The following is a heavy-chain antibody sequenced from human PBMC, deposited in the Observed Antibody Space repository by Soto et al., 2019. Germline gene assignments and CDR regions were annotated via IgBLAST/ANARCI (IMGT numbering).Heavy chain of an antibody. CDR2: INHSGST. D-gene: IGHD3-16*02. CDR3: ARLSTLSDFDY. Sequence: SETLSLTCAVYGGSFSGYYWSWIRQPPGKGLEWIGEINHSGSTNYNPSLKSRVTISVDTSKNQFSLKLSSVTAADTAVYYCARLSTLSDFDYWGQGTLVTVSS. CDR1: GGSFSGYY. J-gene: IGHJ4*02. V-gene: IGHV4-34*01.